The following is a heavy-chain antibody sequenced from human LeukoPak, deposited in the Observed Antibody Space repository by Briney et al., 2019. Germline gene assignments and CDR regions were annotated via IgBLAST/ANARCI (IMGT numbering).Heavy chain of an antibody. V-gene: IGHV3-48*03. CDR3: ARSDVEMATIAAFDI. CDR1: GFPFSKSW. CDR2: ISSSGSTI. D-gene: IGHD5-24*01. Sequence: PGGSLRLSCAVSGFPFSKSWMYWVRQAPGKGLEGVSYISSSGSTIYYADSVKGRFTISRDNAKNSLYLQMNSLRAEDTAVYYCARSDVEMATIAAFDIWGQGTMVTVSS. J-gene: IGHJ3*02.